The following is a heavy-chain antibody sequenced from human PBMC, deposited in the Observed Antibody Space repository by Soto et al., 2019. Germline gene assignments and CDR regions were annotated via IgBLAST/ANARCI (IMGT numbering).Heavy chain of an antibody. Sequence: QVQLVESVGGVVQPGRSLRRSCAASGFTFSSYGMHWVRQAPGKGLEWVAVISYDGSNKYYADSVKGRFTISRDNSKNTLYLQMNSLRAEATAVYYCAPWFGAFDYWGQGTLVTVSS. V-gene: IGHV3-30*03. CDR1: GFTFSSYG. CDR2: ISYDGSNK. J-gene: IGHJ4*02. CDR3: APWFGAFDY. D-gene: IGHD3-10*01.